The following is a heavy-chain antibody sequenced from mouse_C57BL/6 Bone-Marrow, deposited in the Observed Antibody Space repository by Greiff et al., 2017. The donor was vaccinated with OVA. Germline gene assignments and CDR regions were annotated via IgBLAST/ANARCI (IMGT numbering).Heavy chain of an antibody. CDR1: GYTFTSYW. CDR2: IDPSDSYT. V-gene: IGHV1-50*01. J-gene: IGHJ3*01. D-gene: IGHD4-1*02. CDR3: ARSTGAWFAY. Sequence: VQLQQPGAELVKPGASVKLSCKASGYTFTSYWMQWVKQRPGQGLEWIGEIDPSDSYTNYNQKFKGKATLTVDTSSSTAYMQLSSLTSEDSAVYYCARSTGAWFAYWGQGTLVTVSA.